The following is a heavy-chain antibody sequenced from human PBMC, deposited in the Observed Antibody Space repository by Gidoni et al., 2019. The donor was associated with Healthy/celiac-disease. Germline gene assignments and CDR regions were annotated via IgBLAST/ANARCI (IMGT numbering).Heavy chain of an antibody. CDR3: TTVTTVGPI. CDR2: IKSKTDGGTT. V-gene: IGHV3-15*01. J-gene: IGHJ3*02. Sequence: EVQLVESGGGLVKPGGSLSVSCAFSGITFSNAWMSWVRQAPGKGLEWVGRIKSKTDGGTTDYAAPVKGRFTISRDDSKNTMYRQMNSLKTEDTAVYYCTTVTTVGPIWGQGTMVTVSS. CDR1: GITFSNAW. D-gene: IGHD4-17*01.